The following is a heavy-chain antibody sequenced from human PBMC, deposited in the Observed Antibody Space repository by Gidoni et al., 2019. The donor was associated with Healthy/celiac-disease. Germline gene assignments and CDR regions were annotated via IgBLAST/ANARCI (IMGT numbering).Heavy chain of an antibody. Sequence: QVQLVESGGGVVQPGRSLRLSSAASGFTFSSYGMHWVRQAPGKGLEWVAVISYDGSNKYYADSVKGRFTISRDNSKNTLYLQMNSLRAEDTAVYYCAKMGGLFEAPTGWGQGTLVTVSS. J-gene: IGHJ4*02. CDR3: AKMGGLFEAPTG. CDR1: GFTFSSYG. V-gene: IGHV3-30*18. D-gene: IGHD3-16*01. CDR2: ISYDGSNK.